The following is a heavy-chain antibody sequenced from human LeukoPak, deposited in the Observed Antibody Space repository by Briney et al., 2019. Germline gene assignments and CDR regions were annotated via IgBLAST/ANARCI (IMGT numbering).Heavy chain of an antibody. CDR2: INSDGSST. V-gene: IGHV3-74*01. CDR1: GFTFSSYW. J-gene: IGHJ5*02. Sequence: GGSLRLSCAASGFTFSSYWMHWVRQAPGKGLVWVSRINSDGSSTSYADSVKGRFTISRDNAKNTLYLQMNSLRAEDTAVYYCAGGGCSGGSCYSGFWFDPWGQGTLVTVSS. D-gene: IGHD2-15*01. CDR3: AGGGCSGGSCYSGFWFDP.